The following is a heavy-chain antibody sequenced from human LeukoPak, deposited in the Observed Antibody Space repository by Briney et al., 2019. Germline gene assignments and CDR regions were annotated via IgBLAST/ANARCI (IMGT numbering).Heavy chain of an antibody. V-gene: IGHV4-39*01. D-gene: IGHD5-18*01. J-gene: IGHJ2*01. CDR2: IYYSGST. CDR3: AGLSDTVDL. CDR1: GGSISSSSYY. Sequence: PSETLSLTCTVSGGSISSSSYYWGWIRQPPGKGLEWIGSIYYSGSTYYNPSLESRVTISVDTSKNQFSLKLSSVTAADTAVYYCAGLSDTVDLWGRGTLVTVSS.